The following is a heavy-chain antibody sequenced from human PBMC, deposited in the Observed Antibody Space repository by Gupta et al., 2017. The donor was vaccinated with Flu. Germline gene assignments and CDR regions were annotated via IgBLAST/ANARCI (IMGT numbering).Heavy chain of an antibody. CDR2: ISYDGSNK. V-gene: IGHV3-30*18. J-gene: IGHJ4*02. CDR1: GFTFSSYG. D-gene: IGHD6-6*01. Sequence: QVQLVESGGGVVQPGRSLRLSCAASGFTFSSYGMHWVRQAPGKGLEWVAVISYDGSNKYYADSVKGRFTISRDNSKNTLYLQMNSLRAEDTAVYYCAKDYKLSIAGYYFDYWGQGTLVTVSS. CDR3: AKDYKLSIAGYYFDY.